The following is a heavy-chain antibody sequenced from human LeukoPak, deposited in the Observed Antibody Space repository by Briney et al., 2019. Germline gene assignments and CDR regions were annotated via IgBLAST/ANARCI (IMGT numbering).Heavy chain of an antibody. D-gene: IGHD3-10*01. CDR1: GGSISSYY. V-gene: IGHV4-59*01. CDR3: ASGGYYYGSGSPYYFDY. J-gene: IGHJ4*02. Sequence: SETLSLTCTVSGGSISSYYWSWIRQPPGKGLEWIGYIYYSGSTNYNPSLKSRVTISVDTSKYQYSLKLSSVTAADTAVYYCASGGYYYGSGSPYYFDYWGQRTLVTVSS. CDR2: IYYSGST.